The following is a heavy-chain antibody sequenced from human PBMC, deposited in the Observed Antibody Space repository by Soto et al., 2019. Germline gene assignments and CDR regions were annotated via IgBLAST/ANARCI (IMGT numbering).Heavy chain of an antibody. V-gene: IGHV4-59*12. CDR1: GGSISSYY. CDR2: IYYSGTT. J-gene: IGHJ6*02. Sequence: SETLSLTCTVSGGSISSYYWSWIRQPPGKGLEWIGYIYYSGTTNYSPSLKSRVTISRDNAKNSLYLQMNSLRAEDTALYYCARESADIVVVVAATGGFSMDVWGQGTTVTVSS. D-gene: IGHD2-15*01. CDR3: ARESADIVVVVAATGGFSMDV.